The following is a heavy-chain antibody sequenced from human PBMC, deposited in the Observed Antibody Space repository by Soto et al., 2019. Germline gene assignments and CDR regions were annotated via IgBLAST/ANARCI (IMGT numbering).Heavy chain of an antibody. Sequence: GGSLRLSCAASGFTFSSYAMSWVRQAPGKGREWVSAISVSGGSTYYADSVKGRFTISRDNSKNTLYLQMNSLRAEDTAVYYCAKVSGSRDTTPLLFYYYGMDVWGQGTTVTVSS. CDR3: AKVSGSRDTTPLLFYYYGMDV. J-gene: IGHJ6*02. V-gene: IGHV3-23*01. D-gene: IGHD3-22*01. CDR2: ISVSGGST. CDR1: GFTFSSYA.